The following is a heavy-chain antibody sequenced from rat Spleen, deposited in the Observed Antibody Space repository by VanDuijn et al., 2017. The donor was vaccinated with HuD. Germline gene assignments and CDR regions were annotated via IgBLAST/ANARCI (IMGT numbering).Heavy chain of an antibody. D-gene: IGHD4-3*01. J-gene: IGHJ3*01. CDR2: ISPSGGGT. CDR3: VRQDTSGYANWFGF. CDR1: GFIFRNYD. Sequence: EVQLVESGGGLVQPGRSLELSCAASGFIFRNYDMAWVRQAPTKGLEWVATISPSGGGTYYRDSVKGRFTVSKDNAKSTVHLQMDSLGSEDTATYYCVRQDTSGYANWFGFWGQGTLVTVSS. V-gene: IGHV5S23*01.